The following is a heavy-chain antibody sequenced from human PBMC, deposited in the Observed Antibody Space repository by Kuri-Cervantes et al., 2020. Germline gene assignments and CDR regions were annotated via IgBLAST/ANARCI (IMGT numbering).Heavy chain of an antibody. CDR1: GFTFSSYS. J-gene: IGHJ6*02. CDR2: IYSGGST. Sequence: GGSLRLSCAASGFTFSSYSMSWVRQAPGKGLGWVSVIYSGGSTYYADSVKGRFTISRDNSKNTLYLQMNSLRAEDTAVYYCAKVKYYYDSKWDYGMDVWGQGTTVTVSS. CDR3: AKVKYYYDSKWDYGMDV. D-gene: IGHD3-22*01. V-gene: IGHV3-66*02.